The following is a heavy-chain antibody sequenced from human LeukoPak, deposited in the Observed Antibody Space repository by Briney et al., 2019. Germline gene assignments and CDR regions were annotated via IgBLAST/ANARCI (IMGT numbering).Heavy chain of an antibody. CDR3: ASGYSSDYGGNTY. V-gene: IGHV3-9*01. CDR2: ISWNSGSI. D-gene: IGHD4-23*01. J-gene: IGHJ4*02. Sequence: GRSLRLSCAASGFTFDDYAMHWVRQAPGKGLEWVSGISWNSGSIGYADSVKGRFTISRDNAKNSLYLQMNSLRAEDTAVYYCASGYSSDYGGNTYWGQGTLVTVSS. CDR1: GFTFDDYA.